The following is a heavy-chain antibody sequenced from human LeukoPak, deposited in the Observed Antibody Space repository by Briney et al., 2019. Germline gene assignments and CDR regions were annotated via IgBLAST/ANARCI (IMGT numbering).Heavy chain of an antibody. Sequence: TSETLSLTCAVYGGSFGGYYWNWIRQSPGKGLEWIGEIHPTGSPYHNPSLKGRVTISVDTSKNQFSLTLTSVTAADTAVYYCARGIDAYKQGHWGHGTLVTVAS. D-gene: IGHD5-24*01. CDR1: GGSFGGYY. J-gene: IGHJ4*01. CDR3: ARGIDAYKQGH. V-gene: IGHV4-34*01. CDR2: IHPTGSP.